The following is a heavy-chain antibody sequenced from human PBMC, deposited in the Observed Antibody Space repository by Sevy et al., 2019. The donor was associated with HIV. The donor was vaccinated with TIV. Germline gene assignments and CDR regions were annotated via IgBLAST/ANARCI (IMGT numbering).Heavy chain of an antibody. CDR3: ARENTMIEEPGWFDP. Sequence: GGSLSLSCAASGFTFSSYSMNWVRQAPGKGLAWVSYISRSGSTINYADSVKGRLTMSSDNAKNSLYLQINSLRAEDKAVYYCARENTMIEEPGWFDPWGQGTLVTVSS. V-gene: IGHV3-48*04. D-gene: IGHD3-22*01. CDR1: GFTFSSYS. J-gene: IGHJ5*02. CDR2: ISRSGSTI.